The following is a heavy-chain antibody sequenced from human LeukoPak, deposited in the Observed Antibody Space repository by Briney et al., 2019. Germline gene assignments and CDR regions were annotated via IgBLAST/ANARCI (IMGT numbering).Heavy chain of an antibody. CDR2: IYYSGST. J-gene: IGHJ4*02. V-gene: IGHV4-39*07. CDR1: GGSISSSSYY. D-gene: IGHD6-19*01. CDR3: ARGISSDKFDY. Sequence: SETLSLTCTVSGGSISSSSYYWGWIRQPPGKGLEWIGSIYYSGSTYYNPSLKSRVTISVDTSKNQFSLKLSSVTAADTAVYYCARGISSDKFDYWGQGTLVTVSS.